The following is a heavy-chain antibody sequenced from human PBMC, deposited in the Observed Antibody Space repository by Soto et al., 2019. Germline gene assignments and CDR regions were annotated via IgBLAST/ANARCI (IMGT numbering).Heavy chain of an antibody. CDR2: ITPILGIA. CDR3: ARDRLPPPIAVAGTLDY. CDR1: GGTFSSYT. V-gene: IGHV1-69*08. Sequence: QVQLVQSGAEVKKPGSSVKVSCKASGGTFSSYTISWVRQAPGQGLEWMGRITPILGIANYAQKFQGRVTITADKSTSTAYMELSSLRSEDTAVYYCARDRLPPPIAVAGTLDYWGQGTLVTVSS. J-gene: IGHJ4*02. D-gene: IGHD6-19*01.